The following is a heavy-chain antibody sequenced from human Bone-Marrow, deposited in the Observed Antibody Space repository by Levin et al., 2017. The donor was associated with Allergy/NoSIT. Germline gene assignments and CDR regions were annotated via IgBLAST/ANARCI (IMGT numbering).Heavy chain of an antibody. D-gene: IGHD2-8*02. CDR2: INSSGGS. Sequence: GSLRLSCAIYGGSYNNYYWSWIRQPPGKGLEWIGEINSSGGSNYNPSLKSRVTISLNKSNYQFSLRLKSLTAADTALYYCARRVTVVYYMDLWGEGTTVTV. CDR1: GGSYNNYY. V-gene: IGHV4-34*01. CDR3: ARRVTVVYYMDL. J-gene: IGHJ6*03.